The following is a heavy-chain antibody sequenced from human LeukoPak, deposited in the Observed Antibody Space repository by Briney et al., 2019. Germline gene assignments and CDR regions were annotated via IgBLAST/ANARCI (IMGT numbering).Heavy chain of an antibody. Sequence: SETLSLTCTVSGGSISSSSYYWGWIRQPPGKGLEWIGSIYYSGSTYYNPSLKSRVTISVDTSKNQFSLKLSSVTAADTAVYYCATVSLDYGDYSDYWGQGTLVTVSS. D-gene: IGHD4-17*01. J-gene: IGHJ4*02. CDR3: ATVSLDYGDYSDY. V-gene: IGHV4-39*01. CDR1: GGSISSSSYY. CDR2: IYYSGST.